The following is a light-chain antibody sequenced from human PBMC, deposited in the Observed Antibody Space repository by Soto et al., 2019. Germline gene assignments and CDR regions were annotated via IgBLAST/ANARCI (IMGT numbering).Light chain of an antibody. CDR2: DVT. CDR1: SSDVGGYNY. J-gene: IGLJ2*01. V-gene: IGLV2-14*01. Sequence: QSALTRPASVSGSPGQSITISCTGTSSDVGGYNYDSWYQQHPGKAPKLMIYDVTNRPSGVSNRFSGSKSGNTASLTISGLQAVDEADYYCSSYTSSSIYVVFGAGTMLTVL. CDR3: SSYTSSSIYVV.